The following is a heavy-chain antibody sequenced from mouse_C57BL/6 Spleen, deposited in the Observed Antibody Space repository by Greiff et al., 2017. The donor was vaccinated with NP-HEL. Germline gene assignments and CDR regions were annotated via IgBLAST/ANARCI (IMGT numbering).Heavy chain of an antibody. Sequence: QVQLQQSGAELARPGASVKLSCKASGYTFTSYGISWVKQRTGQGLEWIGEIYPRSGNTYYNEKFKGKATLTADKSSSTAYMELRSLTSEDSAVYFCASFSTKVVATDGWGQGTTLTVSS. CDR1: GYTFTSYG. CDR3: ASFSTKVVATDG. CDR2: IYPRSGNT. D-gene: IGHD1-1*01. J-gene: IGHJ2*01. V-gene: IGHV1-81*01.